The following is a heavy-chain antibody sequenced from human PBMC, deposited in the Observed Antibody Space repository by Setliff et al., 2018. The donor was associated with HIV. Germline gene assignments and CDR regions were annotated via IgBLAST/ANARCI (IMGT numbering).Heavy chain of an antibody. V-gene: IGHV4-59*11. CDR1: GGSIGSHY. D-gene: IGHD5-18*01. CDR2: TYSSGSA. J-gene: IGHJ3*02. CDR3: ARAYSYVYEAGAFDI. Sequence: SETLSLTCTVSGGSIGSHYWSWIRQPPGKGLEWIGYTYSSGSANYNPSLRSRVTISVDTSKNQFPLKLSSMTAADTAVYYCARAYSYVYEAGAFDIWGQGTMVTVSS.